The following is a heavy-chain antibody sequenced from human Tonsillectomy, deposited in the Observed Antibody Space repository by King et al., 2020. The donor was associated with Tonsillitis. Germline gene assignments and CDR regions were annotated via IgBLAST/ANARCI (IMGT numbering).Heavy chain of an antibody. J-gene: IGHJ4*02. CDR2: IYYSGST. D-gene: IGHD3-22*01. V-gene: IGHV4-39*01. Sequence: QLQESGPGLVKPSETLSLTCTVSGGSITTSSYYWGWIRQPPGKGLEWIGSIYYSGSTYYNPSLRSRITISVDTSKNPFSLKLSSVTAADTAVYYCARHSGYYDSSGYSYDHWGQGTLVTVSS. CDR1: GGSITTSSYY. CDR3: ARHSGYYDSSGYSYDH.